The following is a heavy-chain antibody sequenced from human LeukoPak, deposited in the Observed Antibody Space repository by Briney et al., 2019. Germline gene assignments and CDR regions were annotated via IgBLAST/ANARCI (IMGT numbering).Heavy chain of an antibody. V-gene: IGHV4-39*07. Sequence: SETLSLTCTVAGGSISSSSYYWGWIRQPPGKGLEWIGSIYYSGSTYYNPSLKSRVTISVDTSKNQFSLKLSSVTAADTAVYYCAREGAVLRYFAWSYGGFDYWGQGTLVTVSS. CDR1: GGSISSSSYY. J-gene: IGHJ4*02. D-gene: IGHD3-9*01. CDR2: IYYSGST. CDR3: AREGAVLRYFAWSYGGFDY.